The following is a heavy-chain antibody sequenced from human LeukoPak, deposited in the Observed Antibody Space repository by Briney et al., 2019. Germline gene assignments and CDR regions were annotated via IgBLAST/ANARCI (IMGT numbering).Heavy chain of an antibody. CDR2: IYYSGST. Sequence: PSETLSLTCTVSGGSISSYYSSWIRQPPGKGLEWIGYIYYSGSTNYNPSLKSRVTISVDTSKNQFSLKLSSVTAADTAVYYCARDSRFYGMDVWGQGTTVTVSS. D-gene: IGHD2/OR15-2a*01. CDR3: ARDSRFYGMDV. J-gene: IGHJ6*02. CDR1: GGSISSYY. V-gene: IGHV4-59*01.